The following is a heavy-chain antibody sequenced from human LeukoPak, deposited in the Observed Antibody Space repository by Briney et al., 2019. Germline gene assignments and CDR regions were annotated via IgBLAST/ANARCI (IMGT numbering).Heavy chain of an antibody. V-gene: IGHV3-9*03. CDR3: AKGTEIVGTAPLDS. CDR1: GFTFDDYA. D-gene: IGHD5-12*01. CDR2: ISWNSGTI. Sequence: GGSLRLSCAASGFTFDDYAMHWVRQVPGKGLEWVSGISWNSGTIGYGDSVKGRFSISRDNAKNSLHLQMNSLRPDDMALYYCAKGTEIVGTAPLDSWGQGTLVTVSS. J-gene: IGHJ4*02.